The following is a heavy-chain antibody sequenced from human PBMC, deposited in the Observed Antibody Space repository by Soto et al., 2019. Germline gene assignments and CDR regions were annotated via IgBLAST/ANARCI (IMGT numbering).Heavy chain of an antibody. CDR3: ASIPSQKSYYYGMDV. Sequence: GGSLRLSCAASGLTVSSNYMSWVRQAPGKGLEWVSVIYSGGSTYYADSVKGRFTISRDNSKNTLYLQMNSLRAEDTAVYYCASIPSQKSYYYGMDVWGQGTTVTVSS. CDR2: IYSGGST. V-gene: IGHV3-53*01. CDR1: GLTVSSNY. J-gene: IGHJ6*02.